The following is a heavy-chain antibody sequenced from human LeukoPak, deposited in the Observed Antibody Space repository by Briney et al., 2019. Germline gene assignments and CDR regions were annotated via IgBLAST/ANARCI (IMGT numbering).Heavy chain of an antibody. CDR1: GESFSGYY. V-gene: IGHV4-34*01. D-gene: IGHD5-18*01. J-gene: IGHJ4*02. Sequence: SETLSLTCAVYGESFSGYYWSWIRQPPGKGLEWIGEINHSGSTNYNPSLKSRVTISVDTSKNQFSLKLSSVTAADTAVYYCARGWDTAMVFDYWGQGTLVTVSS. CDR3: ARGWDTAMVFDY. CDR2: INHSGST.